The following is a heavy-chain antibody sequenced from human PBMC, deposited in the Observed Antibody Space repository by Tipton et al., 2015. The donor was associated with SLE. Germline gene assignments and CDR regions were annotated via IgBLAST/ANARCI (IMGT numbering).Heavy chain of an antibody. Sequence: SLRLSCAASGFTFSSYSMNWVRQAPGKGLEWVSFISTGSHYKYYADSVQGRFAISRDNAKNSLYLQMNSLRAEDTAVYYCAPHPASYSDISDDDQADGMDVWGQGTTVTVSS. V-gene: IGHV3-21*03. D-gene: IGHD3-16*01. CDR3: APHPASYSDISDDDQADGMDV. CDR1: GFTFSSYS. J-gene: IGHJ6*02. CDR2: ISTGSHYK.